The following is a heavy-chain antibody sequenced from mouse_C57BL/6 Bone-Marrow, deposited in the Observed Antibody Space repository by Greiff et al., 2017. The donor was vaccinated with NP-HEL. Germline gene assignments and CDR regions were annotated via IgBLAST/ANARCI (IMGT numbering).Heavy chain of an antibody. CDR1: GYTFTSYW. V-gene: IGHV1-5*01. D-gene: IGHD2-2*01. CDR2: IYPGNSDT. Sequence: EVQLQQSGTVLARPGASVKMSCKTSGYTFTSYWMHWVKQRPGQGLEWIGAIYPGNSDTSYNQKFKGKAKLTAVTSASTAYMELSSLTNEDSAVYYCTRVPSTMVTTGGFAYWGQGTLVTVSA. J-gene: IGHJ3*01. CDR3: TRVPSTMVTTGGFAY.